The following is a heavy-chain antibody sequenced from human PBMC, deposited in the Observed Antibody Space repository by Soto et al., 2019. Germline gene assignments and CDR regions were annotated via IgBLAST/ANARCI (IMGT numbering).Heavy chain of an antibody. Sequence: PGGSLRLYSAASGFSFSSLAMSWVRQAPGKGLEWVSSISGRGVDTLYADSVKGRFTISRDNSRNTLYLQVDSLRAEDTAVYYCAKDQTDVTLFDYWGQGTLVTVSS. J-gene: IGHJ4*02. CDR1: GFSFSSLA. V-gene: IGHV3-23*01. D-gene: IGHD2-21*02. CDR3: AKDQTDVTLFDY. CDR2: ISGRGVDT.